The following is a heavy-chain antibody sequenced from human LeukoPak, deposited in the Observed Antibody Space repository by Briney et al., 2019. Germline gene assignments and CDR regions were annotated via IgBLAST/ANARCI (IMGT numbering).Heavy chain of an antibody. CDR1: GYTFRTYW. J-gene: IGHJ3*02. CDR2: TYPDDSST. CDR3: ARHFTGGDGFDI. Sequence: GESLKISCKGSGYTFRTYWIGWVRQMPGKGLEWMGITYPDDSSTRYNPSFQGQVTFSADKSINTAYLLWSSLEAADTAMYYCARHFTGGDGFDIWGQGTEVIVSS. D-gene: IGHD1-26*01. V-gene: IGHV5-51*01.